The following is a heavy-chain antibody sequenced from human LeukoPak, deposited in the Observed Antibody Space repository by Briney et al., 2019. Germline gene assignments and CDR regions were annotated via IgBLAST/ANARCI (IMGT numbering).Heavy chain of an antibody. V-gene: IGHV4-34*01. J-gene: IGHJ4*02. Sequence: PSETLSLTCAVYGGSFSGYYWSWIRQPPGKGLEWIGEINHSGSTNYNPSLKSRVTISVDTSKNQFSLKLSSVTAADTAVYYCARGVGYCSGGSCGRDYWGQGTLVTVSS. CDR3: ARGVGYCSGGSCGRDY. CDR1: GGSFSGYY. D-gene: IGHD2-15*01. CDR2: INHSGST.